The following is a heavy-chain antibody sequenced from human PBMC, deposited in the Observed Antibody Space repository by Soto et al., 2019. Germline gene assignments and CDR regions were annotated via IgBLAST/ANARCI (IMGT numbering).Heavy chain of an antibody. V-gene: IGHV3-48*01. D-gene: IGHD3-3*01. J-gene: IGHJ4*02. CDR1: GFTFSSYS. CDR3: ARDRRLYDFWSGYPDY. CDR2: ISSSSRTI. Sequence: EVQLVESGGGLVQPGGSLRLSCAASGFTFSSYSMNWVRQAPGKGLECVSYISSSSRTIYYADSVKGRFTISRDNAKNSLYLQMNSLRAEDTAVYYCARDRRLYDFWSGYPDYWGQGTLVTVSS.